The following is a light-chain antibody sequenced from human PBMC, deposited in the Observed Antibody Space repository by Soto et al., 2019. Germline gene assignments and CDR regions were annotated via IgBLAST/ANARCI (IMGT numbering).Light chain of an antibody. V-gene: IGKV3-20*01. CDR1: QSISSNY. Sequence: EVVLTQSPGTLSLSPGERATLSCLASQSISSNYLAWYQQKPGQAPRLLIYGASSRAPGIPDRFSGSGSGTTFTLTINRLEPEGFAVYYCQRYGRSPPITFGQGTRLEIK. J-gene: IGKJ5*01. CDR2: GAS. CDR3: QRYGRSPPIT.